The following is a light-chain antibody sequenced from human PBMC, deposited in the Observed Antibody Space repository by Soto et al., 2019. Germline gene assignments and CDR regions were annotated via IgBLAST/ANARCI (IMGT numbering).Light chain of an antibody. V-gene: IGLV2-23*02. CDR2: EVS. J-gene: IGLJ1*01. CDR3: CSYAGSSTYV. Sequence: QSALTQPASVSGSPGQSITISCTGTSSDVGGYNLVSWNQQHPGKAPKLMIYEVSKRPSGVSNRFSGSKSGNTASLTISGLQAEDEADYYCCSYAGSSTYVFGTGTKVTVL. CDR1: SSDVGGYNL.